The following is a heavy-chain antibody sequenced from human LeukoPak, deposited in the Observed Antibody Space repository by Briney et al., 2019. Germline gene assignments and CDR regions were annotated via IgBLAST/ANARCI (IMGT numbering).Heavy chain of an antibody. CDR2: IIPIFGTA. CDR1: RGTFSSYA. J-gene: IGHJ3*02. CDR3: ARDLGIAVVGEAFDI. V-gene: IGHV1-69*05. D-gene: IGHD6-19*01. Sequence: KVSCKASRGTFSSYAISWVRQAPGQGLEWMGRIIPIFGTANYAQKFQGRVTITTDESTSTAYMELSSLRSEDTAVYYCARDLGIAVVGEAFDIWGQGTMVTVSS.